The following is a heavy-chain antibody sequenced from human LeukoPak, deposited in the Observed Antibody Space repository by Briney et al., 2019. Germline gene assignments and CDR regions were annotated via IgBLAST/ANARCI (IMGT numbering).Heavy chain of an antibody. CDR3: AKDRDGYNFAAFDY. V-gene: IGHV3-33*06. CDR2: IWYDGSNK. Sequence: GGSLRLSCAASGFTFSSYGMHWVRQAPGKGLEGVAVIWYDGSNKYYADSVKGRFTISRDNSKNTLYLQMSSLRAEDTAVYYCAKDRDGYNFAAFDYWGQGTLVTVSS. CDR1: GFTFSSYG. J-gene: IGHJ4*02. D-gene: IGHD5-24*01.